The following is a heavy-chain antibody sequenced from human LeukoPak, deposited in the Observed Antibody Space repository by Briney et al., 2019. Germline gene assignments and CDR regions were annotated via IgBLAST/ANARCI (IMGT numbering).Heavy chain of an antibody. D-gene: IGHD3-22*01. CDR1: GFTFSSYA. Sequence: GGSLRLSCAASGFTFSSYAMSWVRQAPGKGLEWVSAISGSGGSTYYADSVKGRFTISRDNSKNTLYLQMNSLRAEDTAVYYCAKPGGYYDSSGYYPTYYFDYWGQGTLVTVSS. CDR2: ISGSGGST. J-gene: IGHJ4*02. V-gene: IGHV3-23*01. CDR3: AKPGGYYDSSGYYPTYYFDY.